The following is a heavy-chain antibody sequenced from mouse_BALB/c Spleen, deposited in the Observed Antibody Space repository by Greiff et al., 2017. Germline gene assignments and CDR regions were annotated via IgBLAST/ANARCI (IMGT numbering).Heavy chain of an antibody. V-gene: IGHV3-2*02. Sequence: EVKLVESGPGLVKPSQSLSLTCTVTGYSITSDYAWNWIRQFPGNKLEWMGYISYSGSTSYNPSLKSRISITRDTSKNQFFLQLNSVTTEDTATYYCARNRGGNYWYFDVWGAGTTVTVSS. D-gene: IGHD1-1*02. CDR3: ARNRGGNYWYFDV. J-gene: IGHJ1*01. CDR2: ISYSGST. CDR1: GYSITSDYA.